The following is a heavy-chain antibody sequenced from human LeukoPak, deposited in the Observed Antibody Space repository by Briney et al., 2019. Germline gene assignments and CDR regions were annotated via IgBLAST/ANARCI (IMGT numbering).Heavy chain of an antibody. CDR3: AYSNSWYLDY. CDR2: ISGSGYE. D-gene: IGHD6-13*01. CDR1: GFTFTTYA. V-gene: IGHV3-23*01. Sequence: QPGGSLRLSCAASGFTFTTYAMTWVRQAPGKGLEWVSGISGSGYEYYADSVKGRFTISRDNSKNTLYLQMSSLRAEDTAVYYCAYSNSWYLDYWGQGTLVTVSS. J-gene: IGHJ4*02.